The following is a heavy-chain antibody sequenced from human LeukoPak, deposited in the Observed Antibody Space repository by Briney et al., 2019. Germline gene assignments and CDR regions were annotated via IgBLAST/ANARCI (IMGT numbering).Heavy chain of an antibody. CDR1: GYTFTGYY. D-gene: IGHD1-26*01. CDR3: ARVAMSGIGSDDF. J-gene: IGHJ4*02. CDR2: INPNSGGT. V-gene: IGHV1-2*02. Sequence: ASVKVSCKASGYTFTGYYMHWVRQAPGQGLEWMGWINPNSGGTNYAQKFQGRVTMTRDTSISTAYMELSSLKSDDTAVYYCARVAMSGIGSDDFWGQGTLVTASS.